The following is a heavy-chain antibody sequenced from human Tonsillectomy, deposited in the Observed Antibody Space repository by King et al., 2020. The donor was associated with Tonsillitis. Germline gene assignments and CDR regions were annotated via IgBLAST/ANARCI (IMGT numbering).Heavy chain of an antibody. CDR1: GGSISSHY. D-gene: IGHD3-9*01. CDR3: ARDRRLYDTVNYYYMDV. J-gene: IGHJ6*03. CDR2: ISDTGST. V-gene: IGHV4-59*11. Sequence: QLQESGPGLVKPSETLSLTCTVSGGSISSHYLSWSRQPPGKGLEWIGYISDTGSTNYNPSLKSRVTISVDTSKNQFSLKLSSVTAADSAVYYCARDRRLYDTVNYYYMDVWGKGTAVTVS.